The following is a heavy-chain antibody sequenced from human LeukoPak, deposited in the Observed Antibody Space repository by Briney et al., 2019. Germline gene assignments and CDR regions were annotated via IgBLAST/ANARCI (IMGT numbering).Heavy chain of an antibody. CDR3: ARGSSLAAPPYNWFDP. J-gene: IGHJ5*02. CDR2: ISSSSSYI. V-gene: IGHV3-21*01. D-gene: IGHD6-6*01. Sequence: PGGSLRLSCAASGFTFSSYSMNWVRQAPGKGLEWVSSISSSSSYIYYADSVKGRFTISRDNAKNSLYLQMNSLRAEDTAVYYCARGSSLAAPPYNWFDPWGQGTLVTVSS. CDR1: GFTFSSYS.